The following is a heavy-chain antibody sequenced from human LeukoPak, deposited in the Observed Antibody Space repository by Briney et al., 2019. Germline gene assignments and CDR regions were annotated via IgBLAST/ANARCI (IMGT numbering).Heavy chain of an antibody. CDR1: GYTFTSYG. J-gene: IGHJ3*02. D-gene: IGHD3-22*01. CDR2: ISAYNGNT. Sequence: ASVKVSCKASGYTFTSYGISWVRQAPGQGLEWMGWISAYNGNTNYAQKLQGRVTMTTDTSTSTAYMELRSLRSDDTAVYYCAREGRYYYDSSGWSPDAFDIWGQGTMVTVSS. V-gene: IGHV1-18*01. CDR3: AREGRYYYDSSGWSPDAFDI.